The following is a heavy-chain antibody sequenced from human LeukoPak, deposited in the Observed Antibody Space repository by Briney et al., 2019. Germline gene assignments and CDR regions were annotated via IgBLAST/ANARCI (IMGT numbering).Heavy chain of an antibody. D-gene: IGHD2-21*02. CDR1: GYSISSGYY. J-gene: IGHJ6*03. V-gene: IGHV4-38-2*02. CDR2: IYHSGST. Sequence: SETLSLTCTVSGYSISSGYYWGWIRQPPGKGLEWIGSIYHSGSTYYSPSLKSRVTISVDTSKNQFSLKLSSVTAADTAVYYCARIYCGGDCRGYYYHYYMDVWGKGTTVTISS. CDR3: ARIYCGGDCRGYYYHYYMDV.